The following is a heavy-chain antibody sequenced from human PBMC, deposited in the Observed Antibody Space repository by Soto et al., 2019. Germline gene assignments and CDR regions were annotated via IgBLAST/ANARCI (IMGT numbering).Heavy chain of an antibody. CDR3: ARGSIVGAEYFQH. J-gene: IGHJ1*01. Sequence: QVQLVESGGGVVQPGRSLRLSCAASGFTFSSYGMHWVRQAPGKGLEWVAVIWYDGSNKYYADSVKGRFTISRDNSKNTLYLQMNSLRAEDTAVYYCARGSIVGAEYFQHWGQGTLVTVSS. CDR2: IWYDGSNK. CDR1: GFTFSSYG. V-gene: IGHV3-33*01. D-gene: IGHD1-26*01.